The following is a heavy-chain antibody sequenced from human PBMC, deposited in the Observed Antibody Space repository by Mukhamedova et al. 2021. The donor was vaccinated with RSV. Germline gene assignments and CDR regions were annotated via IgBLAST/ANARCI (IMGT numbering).Heavy chain of an antibody. V-gene: IGHV3-23*01. Sequence: EWVSAISGSGGSTYYADSVKGRFTISRDNSKNTLYLQMNGLRAEDTAVYYCAKALEWLSSYFDYWGQGTLVTVSS. J-gene: IGHJ4*02. D-gene: IGHD3-3*01. CDR3: AKALEWLSSYFDY. CDR2: ISGSGGST.